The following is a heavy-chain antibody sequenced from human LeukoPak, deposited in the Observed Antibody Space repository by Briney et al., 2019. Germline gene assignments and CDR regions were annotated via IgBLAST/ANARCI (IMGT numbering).Heavy chain of an antibody. CDR2: ISGSGGST. D-gene: IGHD1-26*01. CDR3: QRETDAFHI. V-gene: IGHV3-23*01. CDR1: GFTFSTYA. Sequence: EGSLRLSCAASGFTFSTYAMSWVRQAPGKGLEWVSVISGSGGSTYYADSVKGRFTISRDNSKNTLYLQMNSLRAEDTAVYYCQRETDAFHIWGQGTTVTVSS. J-gene: IGHJ3*02.